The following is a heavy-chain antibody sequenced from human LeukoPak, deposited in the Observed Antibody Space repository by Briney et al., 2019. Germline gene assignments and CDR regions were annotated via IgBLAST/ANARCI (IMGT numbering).Heavy chain of an antibody. V-gene: IGHV4-30-4*01. D-gene: IGHD1-1*01. CDR3: ARAAPLTTGIDY. CDR2: IYYSGST. CDR1: GGSISSGDYY. Sequence: SQTLSLTCTVSGGSISSGDYYWSWIRQPPGKGLEWIGYIYYSGSTYYNPSLKSRVTISVDTSKNQFSLKLSSVTAADTAVYYCARAAPLTTGIDYWGQGTLVTVSS. J-gene: IGHJ4*02.